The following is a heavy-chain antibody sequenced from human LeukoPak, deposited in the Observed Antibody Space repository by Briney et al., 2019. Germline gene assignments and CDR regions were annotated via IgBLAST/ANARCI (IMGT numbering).Heavy chain of an antibody. V-gene: IGHV4-61*02. D-gene: IGHD3-3*01. CDR2: IYTSGST. J-gene: IGHJ6*03. CDR1: GGSISSGSYY. Sequence: PSETLSLTCTVSGGSISSGSYYWSWIRQPAGKGLEGIGRIYTSGSTNYNPSLKRRVTISVDTSKNQFSLKLSSVTAADTAVYYCAREETYYDFWSGYPGDYYYMDVWGKGTTVTVSS. CDR3: AREETYYDFWSGYPGDYYYMDV.